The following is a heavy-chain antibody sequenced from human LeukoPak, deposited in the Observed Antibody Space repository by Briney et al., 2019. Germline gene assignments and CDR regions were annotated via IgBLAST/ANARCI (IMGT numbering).Heavy chain of an antibody. CDR2: ISEGGGKR. D-gene: IGHD6-13*01. Sequence: RGSLRLSCAASGFTVSSNYMSWVRQAPGKGLEWVAHISEGGGKRHYAEYVKGRFTISRDDAKYSLYLQMNSLRGEDTAVYYCARGSYTSSWYGVFDYWGQGTLVTVSS. CDR3: ARGSYTSSWYGVFDY. CDR1: GFTVSSNY. V-gene: IGHV3-11*04. J-gene: IGHJ4*02.